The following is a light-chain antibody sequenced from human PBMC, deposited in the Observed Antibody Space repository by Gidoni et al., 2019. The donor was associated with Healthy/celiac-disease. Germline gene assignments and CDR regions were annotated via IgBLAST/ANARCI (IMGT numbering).Light chain of an antibody. Sequence: VLTQSPGTLSWSPGERATLSCRASQSVSSSYLAWYQQKPGQAPRLLIYGASSRATGIPDRFSGSGSGTDFTLTISRLEPEDFAVYYCQQYGSSPWTFXXXTKVEIK. CDR3: QQYGSSPWT. V-gene: IGKV3-20*01. CDR1: QSVSSSY. CDR2: GAS. J-gene: IGKJ1*01.